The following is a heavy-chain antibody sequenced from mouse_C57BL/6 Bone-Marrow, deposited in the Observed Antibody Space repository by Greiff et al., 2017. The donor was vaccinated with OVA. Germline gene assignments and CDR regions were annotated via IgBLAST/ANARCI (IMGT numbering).Heavy chain of an antibody. D-gene: IGHD2-4*01. J-gene: IGHJ3*01. CDR2: IYPGSGNT. CDR3: ARYDYLAY. CDR1: GYTFTDYY. Sequence: LVESGAELVRPGASVKLSCKASGYTFTDYYINWVKQRPGQGLEWIARIYPGSGNTYYNEKFKGKATLTAEKSSSTAYMQLSSLTSEDSAVYFCARYDYLAYWGQGTLVTVSA. V-gene: IGHV1-76*01.